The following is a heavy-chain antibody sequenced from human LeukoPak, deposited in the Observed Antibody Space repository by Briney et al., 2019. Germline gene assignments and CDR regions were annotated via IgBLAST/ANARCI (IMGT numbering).Heavy chain of an antibody. J-gene: IGHJ4*02. Sequence: SETLSLTCTVSGVSIGSGGYYWTWIRQRPGEALEWIGYIYHSGNTYYNPSLMSRIVLSVDTSKSQFSLKVTSVTAADTALYYCARVRKLPLEWDLIDFWGQGTLVTVSS. V-gene: IGHV4-31*03. D-gene: IGHD1-1*01. CDR3: ARVRKLPLEWDLIDF. CDR2: IYHSGNT. CDR1: GVSIGSGGYY.